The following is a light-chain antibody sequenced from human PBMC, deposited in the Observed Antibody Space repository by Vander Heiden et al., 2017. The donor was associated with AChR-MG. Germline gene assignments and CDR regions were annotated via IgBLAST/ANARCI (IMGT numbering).Light chain of an antibody. Sequence: DIQMTQSPTSLSASIGDRVTITCRASQGISNNLAWFHQTPGKAPKSLIFAASSLESGVPSRFSGSGSGTEFTLTITNVQPEDVATYYCQQANDYPLTFGGGTQVEIK. J-gene: IGKJ4*01. V-gene: IGKV1-16*01. CDR3: QQANDYPLT. CDR2: AAS. CDR1: QGISNN.